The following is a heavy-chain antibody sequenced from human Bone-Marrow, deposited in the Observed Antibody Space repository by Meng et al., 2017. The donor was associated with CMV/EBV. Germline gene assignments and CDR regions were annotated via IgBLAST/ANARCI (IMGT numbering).Heavy chain of an antibody. CDR3: ARLYSSSSGKGMDV. D-gene: IGHD6-6*01. J-gene: IGHJ6*02. V-gene: IGHV3-48*04. Sequence: GESLKISCAASGFTFSSYWMSWVRQAPGKGLEWVSYISSSGSTIYYADSVKGRFTISRDNAKNSLYLQMNSLRAEDTAVYYCARLYSSSSGKGMDVWGQGTTVTVSS. CDR2: ISSSGSTI. CDR1: GFTFSSYW.